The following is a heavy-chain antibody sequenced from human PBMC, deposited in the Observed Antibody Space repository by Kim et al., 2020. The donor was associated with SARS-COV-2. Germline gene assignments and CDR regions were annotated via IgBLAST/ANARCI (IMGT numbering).Heavy chain of an antibody. J-gene: IGHJ4*01. CDR2: ISYDGSNK. Sequence: GGSLRLSCAASGFTFSSYAMHWVRQAPGKGLEWVAVISYDGSNKYYADSVKGRFTISRDNSKNTLYLQMNSLRAEDTAVYYCARGVRGYSYGPISDYWC. V-gene: IGHV3-30*04. CDR1: GFTFSSYA. CDR3: ARGVRGYSYGPISDY. D-gene: IGHD5-18*01.